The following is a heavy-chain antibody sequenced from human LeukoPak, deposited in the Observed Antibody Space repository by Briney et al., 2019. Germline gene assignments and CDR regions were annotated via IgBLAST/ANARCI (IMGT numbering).Heavy chain of an antibody. CDR1: GGSISSYY. CDR2: IYYSGST. Sequence: PSQTLSLTCTVSGGSISSYYWSWIRQPPGKGLEWIGSIYYSGSTNYNPSLKSRVTISVDTSKNHFSLRLSSVTAADTAVYYCASDAEYCSGGSCYAYYFDYWGQGTLVTVSS. J-gene: IGHJ4*02. CDR3: ASDAEYCSGGSCYAYYFDY. D-gene: IGHD2-15*01. V-gene: IGHV4-59*01.